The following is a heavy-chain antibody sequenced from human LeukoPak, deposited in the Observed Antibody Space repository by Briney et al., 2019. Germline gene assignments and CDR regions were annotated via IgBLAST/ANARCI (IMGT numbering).Heavy chain of an antibody. CDR3: AKGREHYYGSGSYFGY. V-gene: IGHV3-23*01. CDR2: ISGSGGST. CDR1: GFTFSSYM. D-gene: IGHD3-10*01. Sequence: GGSLRLSCAASGFTFSSYMMNWVRQAPGKGLEWVSAISGSGGSTYYADSVKGRFTISRDNSKNTLYLQMNSLRAEDTAVYYCAKGREHYYGSGSYFGYWGQGTLVTVSS. J-gene: IGHJ4*02.